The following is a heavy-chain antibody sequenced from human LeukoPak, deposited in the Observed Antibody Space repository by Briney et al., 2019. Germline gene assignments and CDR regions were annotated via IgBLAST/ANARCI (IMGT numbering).Heavy chain of an antibody. Sequence: GASVKVSCKASGYTFANCYMHWVRQAPGQGLEWMGMISPSGGSTSYPQKFQGRVTMTRDTSTSAVYMELSSLRSEDTAVYFCARDGVAGTYYFAYWGQGSLVTVSS. CDR3: ARDGVAGTYYFAY. CDR1: GYTFANCY. V-gene: IGHV1-46*01. D-gene: IGHD6-19*01. CDR2: ISPSGGST. J-gene: IGHJ4*02.